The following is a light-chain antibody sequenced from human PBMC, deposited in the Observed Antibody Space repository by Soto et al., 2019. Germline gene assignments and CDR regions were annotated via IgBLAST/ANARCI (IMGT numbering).Light chain of an antibody. V-gene: IGLV2-14*01. J-gene: IGLJ3*02. CDR3: ASYTSSSTLL. Sequence: QSVLTQPASVSGSPGQSITISCTGTSSDVGGYKYVSWYQHHPGKAPKLIIYEVSNRPPGLSNRFSGSKSGNTASLTISGLQAEDEADYYCASYTSSSTLLFGGGTKVTVL. CDR2: EVS. CDR1: SSDVGGYKY.